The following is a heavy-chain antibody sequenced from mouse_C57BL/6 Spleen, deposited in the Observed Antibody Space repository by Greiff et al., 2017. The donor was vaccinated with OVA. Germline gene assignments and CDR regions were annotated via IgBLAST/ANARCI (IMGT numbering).Heavy chain of an antibody. V-gene: IGHV1-81*01. CDR1: GYTFTSYG. J-gene: IGHJ2*01. D-gene: IGHD1-1*01. CDR2: IYPRSGNT. CDR3: ARERGVTTVPFDY. Sequence: VKLMESGAELARPGASVKLSCKASGYTFTSYGISWVKQRTGQGLEWIGEIYPRSGNTYYNEKFKGKATLTADKSSSTAYMELRSLTSEDSAVYFCARERGVTTVPFDYWGQGTTLTVSS.